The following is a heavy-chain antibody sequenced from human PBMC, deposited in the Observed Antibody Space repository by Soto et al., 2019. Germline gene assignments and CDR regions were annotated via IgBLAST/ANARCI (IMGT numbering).Heavy chain of an antibody. Sequence: ASVKVSCKASGGTFSSYTISWVRQAPGQGLEWMGRIIPILGIANYAQKFQGRVTITADKSTSTAYMELSSLRSEDTAVYYCARKGHPPYSSSSLYYMDVWGKGTTVTVSS. J-gene: IGHJ6*03. CDR2: IIPILGIA. D-gene: IGHD6-6*01. CDR1: GGTFSSYT. V-gene: IGHV1-69*02. CDR3: ARKGHPPYSSSSLYYMDV.